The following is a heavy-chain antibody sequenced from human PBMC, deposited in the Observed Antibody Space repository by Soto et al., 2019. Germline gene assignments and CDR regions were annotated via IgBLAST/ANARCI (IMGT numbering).Heavy chain of an antibody. J-gene: IGHJ6*01. CDR2: IYSSGSR. Sequence: SETLSLTCTVSGASPCSGGYYWSWIRQPPGQRLEWIGHIYSSGSRYYNPSFSSRVTISVDTSKCQFTLKVTPATAADPAIYFCARDLQHRLPGYYRNGLDGWGRGTTVAVAS. D-gene: IGHD4-4*01. V-gene: IGHV4-31*03. CDR3: ARDLQHRLPGYYRNGLDG. CDR1: GASPCSGGYY.